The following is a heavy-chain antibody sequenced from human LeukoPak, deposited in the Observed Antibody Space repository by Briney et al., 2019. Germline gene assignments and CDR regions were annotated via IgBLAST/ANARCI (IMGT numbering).Heavy chain of an antibody. J-gene: IGHJ4*02. CDR3: TGNYYGSGSYADFDY. Sequence: GGSLRLSCAASGFTFSNYSMNWVRQAPGKGLEWVSSISSSSSYIYYADSVKGRFTISRDNAKNSLYLQMDSLKTEDTAVYYCTGNYYGSGSYADFDYWGQGTLVTVSS. V-gene: IGHV3-21*04. D-gene: IGHD3-10*01. CDR2: ISSSSSYI. CDR1: GFTFSNYS.